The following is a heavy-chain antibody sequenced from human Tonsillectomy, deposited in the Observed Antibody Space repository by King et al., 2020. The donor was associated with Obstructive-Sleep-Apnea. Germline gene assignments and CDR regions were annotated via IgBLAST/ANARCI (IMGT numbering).Heavy chain of an antibody. CDR3: AKDRGSGSYYTYYGMDV. J-gene: IGHJ6*02. Sequence: VQLVESGGGLVQPGRSLRLSCAASGFTFDDYAMHWVRQAPGKGLEWVSGISWNSGSIGYADSVKGRFTISRDNAKNSLYLQMNSLIAEDTALYYCAKDRGSGSYYTYYGMDVWGQGTTVTVSS. CDR1: GFTFDDYA. D-gene: IGHD1-26*01. CDR2: ISWNSGSI. V-gene: IGHV3-9*01.